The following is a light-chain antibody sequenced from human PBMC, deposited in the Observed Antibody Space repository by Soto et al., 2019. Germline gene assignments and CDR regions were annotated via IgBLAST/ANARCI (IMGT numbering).Light chain of an antibody. CDR1: QYINGR. CDR3: QQYNNWPQT. J-gene: IGKJ1*01. Sequence: IVLTQSPATLLSFPGDRVTLPXRARQYINGRFAWYQHGPGXAPRXXXYQXSIRAAGIPARFSGSGSGTEFTLTISSLHSEDCAVYYCQQYNNWPQTFGQGTKVDIK. CDR2: QXS. V-gene: IGKV3D-15*01.